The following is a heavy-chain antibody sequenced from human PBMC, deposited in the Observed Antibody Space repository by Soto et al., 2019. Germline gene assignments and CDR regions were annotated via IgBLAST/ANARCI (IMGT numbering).Heavy chain of an antibody. CDR3: ARIGGYSYGYRVDD. Sequence: SETLSLTCTVSGGSISSGDYYWSWIRQPPGKGLEWIGYIYYSGGTYYNPSLKSRVTISVDTSKNQFSLKLSSVTAADTAVYYCARIGGYSYGYRVDDWGQGTRVTVSS. CDR1: GGSISSGDYY. D-gene: IGHD5-18*01. CDR2: IYYSGGT. J-gene: IGHJ4*02. V-gene: IGHV4-30-4*01.